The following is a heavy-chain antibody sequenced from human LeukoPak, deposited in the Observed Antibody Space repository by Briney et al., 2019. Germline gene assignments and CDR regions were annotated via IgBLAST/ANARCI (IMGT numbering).Heavy chain of an antibody. CDR1: GFTLSSYW. Sequence: GGSLRLSCAASGFTLSSYWMSWVRQAPGKGLEWVANIKQDGSEKYYVDSVKGRFTTSRDNAKNSLYLQMNSLRAEDTAVYYCARDSGGWYAPVGGAFDIWGQGTMVTVSS. CDR2: IKQDGSEK. CDR3: ARDSGGWYAPVGGAFDI. J-gene: IGHJ3*02. V-gene: IGHV3-7*01. D-gene: IGHD6-19*01.